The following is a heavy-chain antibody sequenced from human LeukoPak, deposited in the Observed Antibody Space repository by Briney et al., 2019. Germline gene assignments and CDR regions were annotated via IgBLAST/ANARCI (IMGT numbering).Heavy chain of an antibody. V-gene: IGHV3-66*04. CDR2: TNSGGGT. J-gene: IGHJ3*02. Sequence: GGSLRLSCAASGFTVSSKYMTWVRQAPGKGLEEVSVTNSGGGTNYTDSVKGRFTISRDNSKNTLYLQMNSLRAEDTAVYYCARPRHGYNYGAFDIWGQGTMVTVSS. CDR3: ARPRHGYNYGAFDI. D-gene: IGHD5-24*01. CDR1: GFTVSSKY.